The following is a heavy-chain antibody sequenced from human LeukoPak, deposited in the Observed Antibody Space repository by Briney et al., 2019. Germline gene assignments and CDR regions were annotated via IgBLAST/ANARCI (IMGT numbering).Heavy chain of an antibody. CDR2: IYYSGST. J-gene: IGHJ4*02. Sequence: PSETLSLTCTVSGGSISSSSYYWGWIRQPPGKGLEWIGSIYYSGSTYYNPSLKSRVTISVDTSQNQFSLKLSSVTAADTAVYYCARQWTTVTDYWGQGTLVTVSS. CDR1: GGSISSSSYY. D-gene: IGHD4-11*01. V-gene: IGHV4-39*01. CDR3: ARQWTTVTDY.